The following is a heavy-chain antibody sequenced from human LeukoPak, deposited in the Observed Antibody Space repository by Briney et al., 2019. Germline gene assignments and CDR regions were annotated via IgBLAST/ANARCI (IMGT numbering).Heavy chain of an antibody. V-gene: IGHV3-30*02. CDR2: IRNDGSNK. J-gene: IGHJ5*02. CDR3: AKDQGSDDVNWSYP. CDR1: GFTFCSYV. Sequence: GGSLRLSCAESGFTFCSYVLHWVRQAPGKGLEWVAFIRNDGSNKYYADSVKGRFTISRDNSRNTLYLQMNNLRAEDTAMYYYAKDQGSDDVNWSYPWGQGTLVIVSS. D-gene: IGHD3-16*01.